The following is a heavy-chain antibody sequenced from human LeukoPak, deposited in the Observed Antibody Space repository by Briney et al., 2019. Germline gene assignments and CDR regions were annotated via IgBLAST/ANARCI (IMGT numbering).Heavy chain of an antibody. CDR3: ARRRYSGSSQHFDY. Sequence: GGSLRLSCEASGFTFSNYWMSWVRQAPGKGLEWVANIKQDGSEKNYVDSVKGRFTISRDNAKNSLYLQMNSLRAEDTAVYYCARRRYSGSSQHFDYWGLGTLVTVSS. V-gene: IGHV3-7*01. CDR2: IKQDGSEK. D-gene: IGHD1-26*01. J-gene: IGHJ4*02. CDR1: GFTFSNYW.